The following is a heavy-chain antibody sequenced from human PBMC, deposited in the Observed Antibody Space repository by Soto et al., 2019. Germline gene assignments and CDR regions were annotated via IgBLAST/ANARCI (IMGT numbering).Heavy chain of an antibody. CDR3: ARDESSSMYYFAY. V-gene: IGHV3-23*01. Sequence: EVQLLESGGGLVQPGGFLRLSCAASGFTFSSKSMSWVRQPPGKGLEWVSGISGSGGSTYYADSVKGRFTISRDNSKNTLFLQMNSLRVEDTAVYYCARDESSSMYYFAYWGQGTQVTVSS. J-gene: IGHJ4*02. D-gene: IGHD6-13*01. CDR2: ISGSGGST. CDR1: GFTFSSKS.